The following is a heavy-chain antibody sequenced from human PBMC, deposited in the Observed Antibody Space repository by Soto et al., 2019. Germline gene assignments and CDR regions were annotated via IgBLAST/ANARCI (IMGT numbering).Heavy chain of an antibody. V-gene: IGHV3-33*01. CDR1: GFTFSSYG. J-gene: IGHJ4*02. CDR2: IWYDGSNK. D-gene: IGHD2-2*01. CDR3: ARGTLGYCSSTSCAGMNYYSDY. Sequence: QVQLVESGGGVVQPGRSLRLSCAASGFTFSSYGMHWVRQAPGKGLEWVAVIWYDGSNKYYADSVKGRFTISRDNSKNTLYLQMHSLRAEDTAVYYCARGTLGYCSSTSCAGMNYYSDYWRQGTLFTVSS.